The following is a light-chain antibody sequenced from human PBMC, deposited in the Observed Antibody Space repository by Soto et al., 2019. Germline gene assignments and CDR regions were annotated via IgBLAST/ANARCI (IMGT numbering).Light chain of an antibody. Sequence: DIQMTPSPSSLSASVGDRVTITCQASQDISNYLNWYQQKPGQAPKLLIYDASNLETGVPSRFSGSGSRTDFTVTISILQPEDIATYYCQQYDNLPLTFGGGTKVEIK. CDR1: QDISNY. J-gene: IGKJ4*01. CDR2: DAS. CDR3: QQYDNLPLT. V-gene: IGKV1-33*01.